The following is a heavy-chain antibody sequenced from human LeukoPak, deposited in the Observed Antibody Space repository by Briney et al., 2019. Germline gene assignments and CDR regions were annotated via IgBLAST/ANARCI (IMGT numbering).Heavy chain of an antibody. J-gene: IGHJ4*02. V-gene: IGHV3-9*01. CDR2: ISWNSGSI. D-gene: IGHD6-19*01. CDR1: GFTFDDYA. CDR3: ARGGGLVAGKFDY. Sequence: PGGSLRLSCAASGFTFDDYAMHWVRQAPGKGLEWVSGISWNSGSIGYADSVKGRFTISRDNARNSLYLQMNSLRAEDTAVYYCARGGGLVAGKFDYWGQGTLVTVSS.